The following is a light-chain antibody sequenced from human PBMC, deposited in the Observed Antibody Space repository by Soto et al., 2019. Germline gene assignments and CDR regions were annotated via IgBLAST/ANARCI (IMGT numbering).Light chain of an antibody. CDR3: QQYGSTPYT. CDR1: QTVSSTY. V-gene: IGKV3-20*01. Sequence: EIVLTQSPGTLSLSPGERATLSCRASQTVSSTYLARYQQKPGQAPRLLIYDASSRATGIPDRFSGSGSGTDFTLTISRLEPEDFAVYYCQQYGSTPYTFGQGTKLDIK. J-gene: IGKJ2*01. CDR2: DAS.